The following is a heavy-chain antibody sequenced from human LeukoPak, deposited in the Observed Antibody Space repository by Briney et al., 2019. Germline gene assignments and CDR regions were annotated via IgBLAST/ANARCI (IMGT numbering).Heavy chain of an antibody. J-gene: IGHJ4*02. Sequence: SETLSLTCTVSGGSISGYYWSWIPQPPGKRLEWIGYISYSGSTNYNPSLKSRVTISVDTSKNQFSLKLSSVTAADTAVYYCARGGDGYFDYWGQGTLVTVSS. D-gene: IGHD5-24*01. CDR1: GGSISGYY. V-gene: IGHV4-59*01. CDR3: ARGGDGYFDY. CDR2: ISYSGST.